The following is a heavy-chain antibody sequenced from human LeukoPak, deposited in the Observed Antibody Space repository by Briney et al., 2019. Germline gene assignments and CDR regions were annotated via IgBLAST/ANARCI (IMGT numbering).Heavy chain of an antibody. J-gene: IGHJ4*02. CDR1: GFTFSSYG. V-gene: IGHV3-30*03. D-gene: IGHD2-2*01. CDR3: AVIGGYCSSTSCYAVDY. Sequence: GGSLRLSCAASGFTFSSYGMHWVRQAPGKGLEWVAVISYDGSNKYYADSVKGRFTIPRDNSKNTLYLQMNSLRAEDTAVYYCAVIGGYCSSTSCYAVDYWGQGTLVTVSS. CDR2: ISYDGSNK.